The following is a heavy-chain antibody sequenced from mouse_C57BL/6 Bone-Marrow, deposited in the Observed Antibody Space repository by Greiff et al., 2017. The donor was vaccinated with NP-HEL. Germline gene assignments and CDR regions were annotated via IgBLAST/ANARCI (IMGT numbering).Heavy chain of an antibody. Sequence: QVQLQQPGAELVKPGASVKLSCKASGYTFTSYWMPWVKQRPGQGLEWIGEIDPSDSYTNYNQKFKGKATLTVDTSSSTAYMQLSSLTSEDSAVYYCAGDVFAYWGQGTLVTVSA. J-gene: IGHJ3*01. CDR1: GYTFTSYW. CDR3: AGDVFAY. CDR2: IDPSDSYT. D-gene: IGHD3-3*01. V-gene: IGHV1-50*01.